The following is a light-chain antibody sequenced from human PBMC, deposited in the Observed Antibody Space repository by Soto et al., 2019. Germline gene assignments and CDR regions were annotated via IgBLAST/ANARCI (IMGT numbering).Light chain of an antibody. CDR2: GAS. CDR1: QSVSSN. V-gene: IGKV3-15*01. CDR3: QQYYSTPPRT. J-gene: IGKJ1*01. Sequence: EIVMTQSPATLSVSPGERATLSCRASQSVSSNLAWYQQKSGQAPRLLIYGASTRESGVPDRFSGSGSGTDFTLTISSLQAEDVAVYYCQQYYSTPPRTFGQGTKVDIK.